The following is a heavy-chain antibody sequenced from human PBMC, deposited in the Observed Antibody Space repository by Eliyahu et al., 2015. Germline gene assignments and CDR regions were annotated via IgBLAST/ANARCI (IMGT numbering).Heavy chain of an antibody. CDR1: GXXFXSXG. D-gene: IGHD6-19*01. CDR3: ARPVDIYQYSSGPGDFDY. J-gene: IGHJ4*02. V-gene: IGHV1-18*04. Sequence: QVQLVQSGAEVKKPGASVKXXCKASGXXFXSXGISWVRQAPGQGLEWMGWISAYNGNTNYAQKLQGRVTMTTDTSTSTAYMELRSLRSDDTAVYYCARPVDIYQYSSGPGDFDYWGQGTLVTVSS. CDR2: ISAYNGNT.